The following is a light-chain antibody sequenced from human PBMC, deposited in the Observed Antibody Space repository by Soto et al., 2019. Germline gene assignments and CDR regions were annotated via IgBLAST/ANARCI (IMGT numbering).Light chain of an antibody. CDR2: GIN. CDR3: AAWDDSLNGYV. J-gene: IGLJ1*01. Sequence: QPVLTQPPAASATPGQRVTISCSGSSSNIGSNTVNWYQQFPGTAPKLLIYGINQRPSGVPDRFSGSKSGTSASLAISGLQSEDEADYYCAAWDDSLNGYVFGTGTKVTVL. CDR1: SSNIGSNT. V-gene: IGLV1-44*01.